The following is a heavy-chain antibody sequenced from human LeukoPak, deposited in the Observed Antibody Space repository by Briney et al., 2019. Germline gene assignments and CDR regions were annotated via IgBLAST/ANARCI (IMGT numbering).Heavy chain of an antibody. Sequence: PSETLSLTCTVSGGSISGGGYYWSWIRQHPGKGLEWIGYIYYSGSTYYNPSLKSRVTISVDTSKNQFSLKLSSVTAADTAVYYCARVSVDTAMVRPSYFDYWGQGTLVTVSS. CDR2: IYYSGST. CDR3: ARVSVDTAMVRPSYFDY. CDR1: GGSISGGGYY. J-gene: IGHJ4*02. D-gene: IGHD5-18*01. V-gene: IGHV4-31*03.